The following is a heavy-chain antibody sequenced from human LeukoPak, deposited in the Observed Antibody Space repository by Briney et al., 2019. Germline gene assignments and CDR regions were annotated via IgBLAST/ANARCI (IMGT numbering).Heavy chain of an antibody. Sequence: ASVKVSRKASGYTFTTYDINWVRQATGQGLEWVGWMNPNSGNAGFAQKFQGRVTMTRDTSISTAYMELSSLRPEDTGVYYCARGLRYFDGKLGGHWGQGTLVSVSS. J-gene: IGHJ4*02. CDR1: GYTFTTYD. CDR3: ARGLRYFDGKLGGH. V-gene: IGHV1-8*01. CDR2: MNPNSGNA. D-gene: IGHD3-9*01.